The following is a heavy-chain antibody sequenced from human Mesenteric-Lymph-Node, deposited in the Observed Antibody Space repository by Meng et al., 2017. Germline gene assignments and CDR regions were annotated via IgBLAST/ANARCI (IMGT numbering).Heavy chain of an antibody. CDR1: GDSVSSSSVA. D-gene: IGHD3-9*01. CDR2: TYYRTKWWS. V-gene: IGHV6-1*01. CDR3: ARGIRYFDWPLGGWYFDL. J-gene: IGHJ2*01. Sequence: SQTRSLTGDISGDSVSSSSVAWNWIRQSPSRGLEWLGRTYYRTKWWSEYALSVKSRITIDPDTSKNQFSLKLSSVTAADTAVYYCARGIRYFDWPLGGWYFDLWGRGTLVTVSS.